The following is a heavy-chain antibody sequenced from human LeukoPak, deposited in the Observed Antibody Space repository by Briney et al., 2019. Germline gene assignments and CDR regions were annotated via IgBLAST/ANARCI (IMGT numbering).Heavy chain of an antibody. J-gene: IGHJ4*02. CDR3: ARDSYSGYDTTPDY. CDR1: GFTFSTYW. Sequence: GGSLRLSCAASGFTFSTYWMSWVRQAPGKGLEWVANIKQDGSQKYYVDSVKGRFTISRVNAKNSLYLQMNSLRAEDTAVYYCARDSYSGYDTTPDYWGKGTLVTVSS. CDR2: IKQDGSQK. V-gene: IGHV3-7*03. D-gene: IGHD5-12*01.